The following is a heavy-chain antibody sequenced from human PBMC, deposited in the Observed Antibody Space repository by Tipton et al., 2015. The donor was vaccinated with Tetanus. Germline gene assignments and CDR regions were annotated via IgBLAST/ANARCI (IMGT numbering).Heavy chain of an antibody. Sequence: QLVQSGAELKKPGASLKVSCKASGYTFTGYYMYWVRQAPGQGLEWVGWIDPNRGGTIYAQNFQGRVTMTRDTSISTVYMELSRRRSDDAAVYYCARDGGDYISYGMYVWGPGTTVTVSS. CDR2: IDPNRGGT. CDR1: GYTFTGYY. V-gene: IGHV1-2*02. D-gene: IGHD2-21*01. J-gene: IGHJ6*02. CDR3: ARDGGDYISYGMYV.